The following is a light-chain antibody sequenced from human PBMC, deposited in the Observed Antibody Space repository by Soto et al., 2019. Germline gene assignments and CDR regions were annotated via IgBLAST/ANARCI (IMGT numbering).Light chain of an antibody. CDR3: QQYNSYN. CDR1: QSISSW. V-gene: IGKV1-5*03. Sequence: IQMTRSPSTLSASVGDRVTITCRASQSISSWLAWYQQKPGKAPKLLIYKASSLESGVPSRFSGSGSGTEFTLTISSLQPDDFATYYCQQYNSYNFGQGTRLEIK. J-gene: IGKJ5*01. CDR2: KAS.